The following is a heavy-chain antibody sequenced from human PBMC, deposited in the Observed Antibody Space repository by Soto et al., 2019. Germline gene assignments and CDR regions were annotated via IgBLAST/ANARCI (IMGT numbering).Heavy chain of an antibody. CDR1: GFTFSSYA. CDR3: ARDGGMTTVTCGDY. V-gene: IGHV3-30-3*01. J-gene: IGHJ4*02. Sequence: PGGSRRLSWAASGFTFSSYAMHWVRQAPGKGLEWVAVISYDGSNKYYADSVKGRFTISRDNSKNTLYLQMNSLRAEDTAVYYCARDGGMTTVTCGDYWGQGTLVTVSS. D-gene: IGHD4-17*01. CDR2: ISYDGSNK.